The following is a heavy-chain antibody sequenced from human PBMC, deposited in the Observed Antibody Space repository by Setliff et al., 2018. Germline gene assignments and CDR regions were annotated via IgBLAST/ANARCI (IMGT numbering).Heavy chain of an antibody. CDR2: IYYSGST. D-gene: IGHD3-22*01. CDR1: DVSISSSSFY. Sequence: PSETLSLTCTVSDVSISSSSFYWAWIRQPPGKGLEWIGSIYYSGSTYYNPSLTSRVTISVDTSNNQFSLNLRPVTAADTGVYYCARDSALHSYHYDSSGYLDYWGQGALVTVSS. V-gene: IGHV4-39*02. CDR3: ARDSALHSYHYDSSGYLDY. J-gene: IGHJ4*02.